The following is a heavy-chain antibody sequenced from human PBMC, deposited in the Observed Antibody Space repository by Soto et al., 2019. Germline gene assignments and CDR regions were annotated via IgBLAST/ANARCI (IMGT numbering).Heavy chain of an antibody. V-gene: IGHV4-39*01. CDR3: ARSITMVRGVIDY. J-gene: IGHJ4*02. CDR1: GGSISSSSYY. Sequence: QLQLQESGPGLVKPSETLSLTCTVSGGSISSSSYYWGWIRQPPGKGLEWIGGIYYSGSTYYNPSLKSRVTISVDTSKNQFALKLSSVTAADTAVYYCARSITMVRGVIDYWGQGTLVTVSS. CDR2: IYYSGST. D-gene: IGHD3-10*01.